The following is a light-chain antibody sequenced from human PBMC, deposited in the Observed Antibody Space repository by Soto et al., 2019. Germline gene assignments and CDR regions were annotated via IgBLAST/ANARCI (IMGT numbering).Light chain of an antibody. CDR2: DAS. CDR1: QDISNY. Sequence: DIQLTQSPSSLSASLGDRGTLSCQASQDISNYLNWYQQKLGKAPKLLIYDASNLETGVPSRLSGSGSGTDLTFTISSMQPEDIATYYCQQYSHLITFGQGTRLEIK. J-gene: IGKJ5*01. V-gene: IGKV1-33*01. CDR3: QQYSHLIT.